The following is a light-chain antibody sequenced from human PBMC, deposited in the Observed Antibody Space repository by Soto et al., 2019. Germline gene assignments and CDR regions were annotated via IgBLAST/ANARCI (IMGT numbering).Light chain of an antibody. CDR1: QSVLYSSDNKNY. Sequence: DIVMTQSPDSLAVSLGERATINCKSSQSVLYSSDNKNYLAWYQQKPGQPPNLLIYWASTRESGVPDRFSGSGSGTDFTLTMDSLQAEDVAVYYCQQYYSSPFTFGPGTKVDIK. J-gene: IGKJ3*01. CDR2: WAS. V-gene: IGKV4-1*01. CDR3: QQYYSSPFT.